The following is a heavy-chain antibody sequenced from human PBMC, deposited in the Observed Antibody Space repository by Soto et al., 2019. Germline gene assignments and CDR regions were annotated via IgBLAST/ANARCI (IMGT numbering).Heavy chain of an antibody. J-gene: IGHJ4*02. V-gene: IGHV3-33*01. Sequence: SLRLSCAASGFTFSSYGMHWVRQAPGKGLEWVAVIWYDGSNKYYADSVKGRFTISRDNSKNTLYLQMNSLRAEDTAVYYCARSRLGDYVHYFDYWGQGTLVTVSS. CDR2: IWYDGSNK. CDR1: GFTFSSYG. CDR3: ARSRLGDYVHYFDY. D-gene: IGHD4-17*01.